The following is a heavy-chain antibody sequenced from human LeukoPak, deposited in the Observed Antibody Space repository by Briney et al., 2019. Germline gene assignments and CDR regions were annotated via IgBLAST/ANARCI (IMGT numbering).Heavy chain of an antibody. J-gene: IGHJ4*02. Sequence: GGSLRLSCAASGFTFSSYSMNWVRQAPGKGLEWVSSISSSSYIYYADSVKGRFTISRDNAKNSLYLQMNSLRAEDTAVYYCARAQVLLWFGELSPTFDYWGQGTLVTVSS. CDR3: ARAQVLLWFGELSPTFDY. CDR2: ISSSSYI. D-gene: IGHD3-10*01. CDR1: GFTFSSYS. V-gene: IGHV3-21*01.